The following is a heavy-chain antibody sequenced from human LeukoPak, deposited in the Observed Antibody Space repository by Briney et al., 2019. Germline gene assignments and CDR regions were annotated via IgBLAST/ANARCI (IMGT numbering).Heavy chain of an antibody. J-gene: IGHJ4*02. V-gene: IGHV3-30*03. D-gene: IGHD6-13*01. CDR3: ARGHSSSWSFFDY. CDR1: GFSFTYYG. CDR2: ISYDGSNE. Sequence: GRSLRLSCAASGFSFTYYGMHWVRQAPGKGLEWVAVISYDGSNEHYAGSVKGRFTISRDNSKNTLCLQMNSLRADDTAVYYCARGHSSSWSFFDYWGQGTLVTVSS.